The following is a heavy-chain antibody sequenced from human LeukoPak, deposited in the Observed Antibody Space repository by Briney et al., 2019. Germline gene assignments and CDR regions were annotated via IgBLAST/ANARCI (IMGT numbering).Heavy chain of an antibody. CDR1: GYTFSSYG. V-gene: IGHV1-18*01. Sequence: GASVKVSCKASGYTFSSYGISWVRQAPGQGLEWMGWISAYNGNTNYAQKFQGRVTMTTDTSTSTAYMELRSLRSEDTAVYYCAREQWLGSFYYYYYGLDVWGQGTTVTVSS. CDR2: ISAYNGNT. J-gene: IGHJ6*02. D-gene: IGHD6-19*01. CDR3: AREQWLGSFYYYYYGLDV.